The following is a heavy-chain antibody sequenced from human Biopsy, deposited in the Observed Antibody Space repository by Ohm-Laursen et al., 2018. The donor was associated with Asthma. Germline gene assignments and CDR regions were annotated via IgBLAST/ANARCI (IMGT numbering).Heavy chain of an antibody. V-gene: IGHV3-21*01. CDR2: INGAGSYI. Sequence: SLILSCPVSGYEFREFNINWIRQAPGKGLQWNASINGAGSYIYYADSVKGRFTIFRDNAKNSLFLQMNNLRAEDTAVYYCVRSGTKWELYDAFDIWGQGKMVTVSS. J-gene: IGHJ3*02. D-gene: IGHD1/OR15-1a*01. CDR1: GYEFREFN. CDR3: VRSGTKWELYDAFDI.